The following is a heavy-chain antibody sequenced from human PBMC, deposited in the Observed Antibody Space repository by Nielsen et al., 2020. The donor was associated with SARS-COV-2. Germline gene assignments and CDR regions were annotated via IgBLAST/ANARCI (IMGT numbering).Heavy chain of an antibody. J-gene: IGHJ4*02. V-gene: IGHV3-30*18. CDR3: AKDFWSSPNQVGPDY. D-gene: IGHD3-3*01. Sequence: GESLKISCAAPGFTFSDYGIHWVRQAPGKGLEWMAIISRDASDTFYPDSVKGRFTVSRDNSKNTVYLQMNSLRPEDTAVYYCAKDFWSSPNQVGPDYWGQGTPVTVSS. CDR1: GFTFSDYG. CDR2: ISRDASDT.